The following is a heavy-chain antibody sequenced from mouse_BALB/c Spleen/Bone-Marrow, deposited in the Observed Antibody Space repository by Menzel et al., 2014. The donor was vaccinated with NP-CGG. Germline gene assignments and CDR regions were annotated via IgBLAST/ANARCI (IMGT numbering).Heavy chain of an antibody. CDR3: ARWDYRYDY. D-gene: IGHD2-14*01. V-gene: IGHV14-3*02. J-gene: IGHJ2*01. CDR2: IDPANGNT. Sequence: EVKLMESGAELVKPGASVKSSCTASGFNIKDTYMHWVKQRPEQGLEWIGGIDPANGNTKYDPKFQGKATVTADTSSNTAYLQLSSLTSEDTAVYYCARWDYRYDYWGQGTTLTVSS. CDR1: GFNIKDTY.